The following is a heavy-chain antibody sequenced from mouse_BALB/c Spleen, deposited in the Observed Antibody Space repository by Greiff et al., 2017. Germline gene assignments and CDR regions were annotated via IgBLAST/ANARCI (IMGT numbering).Heavy chain of an antibody. CDR3: ARRGDVNDFDY. CDR1: GYTFTSYV. D-gene: IGHD3-3*01. J-gene: IGHJ2*01. CDR2: INPYNDGT. Sequence: EVKLMESGPELVKPGASVKMSCKASGYTFTSYVMHWVKQKPGQGLEWIGYINPYNDGTKYNEKFKGKATLTSDKSSSTAYMELSSLTSEDSAVYYCARRGDVNDFDYWGQGTTLTVSS. V-gene: IGHV1-14*01.